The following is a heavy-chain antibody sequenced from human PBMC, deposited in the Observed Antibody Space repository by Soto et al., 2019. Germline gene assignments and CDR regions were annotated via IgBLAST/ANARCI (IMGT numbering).Heavy chain of an antibody. Sequence: GGSLRLSCAASGFTFSSYAMSWVRQAPGKGLEWVSAISGSGDSTYYADSVKGRFTISRDSSTNTLYLQMNSLRVEDAAKYYFAKFKGARIEGPWFRVFDIWGQGTMVTVSS. CDR2: ISGSGDST. J-gene: IGHJ3*02. CDR3: AKFKGARIEGPWFRVFDI. D-gene: IGHD3-10*01. V-gene: IGHV3-23*01. CDR1: GFTFSSYA.